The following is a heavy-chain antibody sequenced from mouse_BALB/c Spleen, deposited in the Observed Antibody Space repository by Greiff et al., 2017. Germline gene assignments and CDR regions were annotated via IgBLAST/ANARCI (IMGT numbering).Heavy chain of an antibody. CDR2: INPSNGGT. CDR1: GYTFTSYY. CDR3: TRGVRISFDV. J-gene: IGHJ1*01. D-gene: IGHD2-14*01. V-gene: IGHV1S81*02. Sequence: VQLQQSGAELVKPGASVKLSCKASGYTFTSYYMYWVKQRPGQGLEWIGEINPSNGGTNFNEKFKSKATLTVDKSSSTAYMQLSSLTSEDSAVYYCTRGVRISFDVWGAGTTVTVSS.